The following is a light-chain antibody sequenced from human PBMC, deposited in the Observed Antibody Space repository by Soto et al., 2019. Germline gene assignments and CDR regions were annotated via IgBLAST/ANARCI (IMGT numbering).Light chain of an antibody. Sequence: QSVLTQPPSASGTPGQRVTISCSGSSSNIGSNTVNWYQQLPGTAPKLLIYSNNQRPSGVPDRFSGSKSGTSASLAISGLQSEDYSDYYCAAWDDSLNGAVFG. CDR3: AAWDDSLNGAV. J-gene: IGLJ2*01. CDR1: SSNIGSNT. CDR2: SNN. V-gene: IGLV1-44*01.